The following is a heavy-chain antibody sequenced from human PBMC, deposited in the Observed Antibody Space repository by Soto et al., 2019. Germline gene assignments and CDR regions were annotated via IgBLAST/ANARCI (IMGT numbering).Heavy chain of an antibody. CDR2: IYYSGST. CDR3: ARFGEYYYYGMDV. J-gene: IGHJ6*02. D-gene: IGHD3-16*01. Sequence: QVQLQESGPGLVKPSQTLSLTCTVSGGSISSGGYYWSWIRQHPGKGLEWIGYIYYSGSTYYNPALKSQLNISVDTSKNQFSLKLISVTAADTAVYYCARFGEYYYYGMDVWGQGTTVTVSS. V-gene: IGHV4-31*01. CDR1: GGSISSGGYY.